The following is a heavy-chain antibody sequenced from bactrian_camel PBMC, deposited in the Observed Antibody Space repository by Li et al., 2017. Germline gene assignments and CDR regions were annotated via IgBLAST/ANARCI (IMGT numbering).Heavy chain of an antibody. CDR3: ARAQTAALRSGGCRVEVGGGTQRFAD. J-gene: IGHJ4*01. CDR1: KFPYSPSNC. D-gene: IGHD7*01. CDR2: IDNDGTP. Sequence: HVQLVESGGDSVQAGGSLRLSCDADKFPYSPSNCMAWFRQAPGAEREMVASIDNDGTPDYADAVKGRFTISQDDANNTVYLQMDRLTPEDTAMFYCARAQTAALRSGGCRVEVGGGTQRFADWGQGTQVTVS. V-gene: IGHV3S53*01.